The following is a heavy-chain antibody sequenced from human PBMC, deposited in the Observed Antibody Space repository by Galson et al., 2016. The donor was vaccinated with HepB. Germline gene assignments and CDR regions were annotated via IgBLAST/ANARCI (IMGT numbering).Heavy chain of an antibody. V-gene: IGHV3-21*01. CDR3: VRDFNHNEDGTFFDY. CDR2: IDSSCTYM. CDR1: GFTFRSHT. Sequence: SLRLSCAAFGFTFRSHTMNWVRQAPGKGLEWVSSIDSSCTYMEYVDSVKGRFTISRDNAKSSVYLQMTSPRAEDTAIYYCVRDFNHNEDGTFFDYWGLGTLVTVSS. D-gene: IGHD1-1*01. J-gene: IGHJ4*02.